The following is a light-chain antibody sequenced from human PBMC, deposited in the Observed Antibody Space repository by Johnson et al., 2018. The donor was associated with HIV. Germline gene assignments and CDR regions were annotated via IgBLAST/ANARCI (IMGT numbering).Light chain of an antibody. CDR1: SSNIGKNY. CDR3: GTWDSSLSASYV. V-gene: IGLV1-51*01. Sequence: QSVLTQPPSVSAAPGQKVTISCSGSSSNIGKNYVSWYQQLPGTAPKLLIFDNHKRPSGIPDRFSGSKSGTSATLGITGLQTGDEADYYCGTWDSSLSASYVFGTGPKVTSL. J-gene: IGLJ1*01. CDR2: DNH.